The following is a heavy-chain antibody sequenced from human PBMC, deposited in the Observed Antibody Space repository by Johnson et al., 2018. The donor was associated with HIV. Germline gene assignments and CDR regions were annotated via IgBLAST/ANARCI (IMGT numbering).Heavy chain of an antibody. CDR2: ISCNSGSI. Sequence: VQLLESGGGLVQPGKSLRLSCAASGLNFDDYAFHWVRQAPGKGLEWVSGISCNSGSIVYADSVKGRFTISRDNAKSSLFLQMDSLRAEDTAVYYCARDLRWELHATQGAFDIWGQGTMVTVSS. J-gene: IGHJ3*02. D-gene: IGHD1-26*01. CDR1: GLNFDDYA. V-gene: IGHV3-9*01. CDR3: ARDLRWELHATQGAFDI.